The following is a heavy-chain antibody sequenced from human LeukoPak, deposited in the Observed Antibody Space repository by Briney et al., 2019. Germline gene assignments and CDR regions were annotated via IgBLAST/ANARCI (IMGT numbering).Heavy chain of an antibody. Sequence: KPSQTLSLTCTVSGGSISSGGYYWSWIRQRPGKGLEWIGYIYYSGSTYYNPSLKSRVTISVDTSKNQFSLKLSSVTAADTAVYYCARDFYYYDSSGYSQFYFDYWGQGTLVTVSS. CDR2: IYYSGST. J-gene: IGHJ4*02. CDR3: ARDFYYYDSSGYSQFYFDY. CDR1: GGSISSGGYY. D-gene: IGHD3-22*01. V-gene: IGHV4-31*03.